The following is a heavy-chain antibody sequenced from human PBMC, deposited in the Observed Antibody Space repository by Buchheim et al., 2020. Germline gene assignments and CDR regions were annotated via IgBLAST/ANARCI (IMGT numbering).Heavy chain of an antibody. CDR2: IRNSGGSI. CDR3: VRFNGYSAHSFDY. V-gene: IGHV3-11*01. Sequence: QVQLVESGGGMVKPGGSLRLSCAASGFTFSDFHMSWVRQPPGKGLECVSYIRNSGGSIYYADSVKGRFTISRDNAKNSLFLQMNSLRAEDTAVYYCVRFNGYSAHSFDYWGQGTL. D-gene: IGHD1-26*01. CDR1: GFTFSDFH. J-gene: IGHJ4*02.